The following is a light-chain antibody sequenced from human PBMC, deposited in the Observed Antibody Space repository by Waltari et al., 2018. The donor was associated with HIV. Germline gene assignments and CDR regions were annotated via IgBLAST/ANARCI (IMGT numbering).Light chain of an antibody. J-gene: IGLJ3*02. Sequence: SYELTQPPSLSVSPGQTASITCSGDKLGDKYACWYQQKPGHSPVFVIYQDSKRPSGITERFSGSNFGNTATLTISGTQAMDEADYYCQAWDRSLWVFGGGTKLTVL. CDR1: KLGDKY. CDR3: QAWDRSLWV. V-gene: IGLV3-1*01. CDR2: QDS.